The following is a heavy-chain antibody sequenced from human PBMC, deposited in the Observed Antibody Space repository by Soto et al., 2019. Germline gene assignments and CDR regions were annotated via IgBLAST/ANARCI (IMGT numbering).Heavy chain of an antibody. D-gene: IGHD2-21*02. CDR3: ARHRGESLAYCGGDCYSNWFDP. CDR1: GYSFTSYW. CDR2: IYPGDSDT. J-gene: IGHJ5*02. Sequence: GESLKISCKGSGYSFTSYWIGWVRQMPGKGLEWMGIIYPGDSDTRYSPSFQGQVTISADKSISTAYLQWSSLKASDTAMYYCARHRGESLAYCGGDCYSNWFDPWGQGTLVTVSS. V-gene: IGHV5-51*01.